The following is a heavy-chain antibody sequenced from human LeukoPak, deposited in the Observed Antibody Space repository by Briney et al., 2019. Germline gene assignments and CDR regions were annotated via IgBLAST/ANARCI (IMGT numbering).Heavy chain of an antibody. V-gene: IGHV3-21*01. CDR3: ARGHDRYFDY. CDR2: ISSSSSYI. J-gene: IGHJ4*02. D-gene: IGHD3-22*01. CDR1: GFTYSSYS. Sequence: GGSLRLSCAASGFTYSSYSMTWVRQAPGKGLEWVSSISSSSSYIYYADSVKGRFIISRDNAKNSLYLQMNSLRAEDTAVYYCARGHDRYFDYWGQGTLVTVSS.